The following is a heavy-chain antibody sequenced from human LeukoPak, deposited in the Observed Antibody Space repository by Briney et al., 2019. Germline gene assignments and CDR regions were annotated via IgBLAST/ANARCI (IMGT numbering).Heavy chain of an antibody. J-gene: IGHJ4*02. CDR1: GFSFSTYT. CDR2: ISGSGSYI. V-gene: IGHV3-21*01. D-gene: IGHD3-3*02. Sequence: GESLRLPCAASGFSFSTYTMNWARQAPGKGLEWVSSISGSGSYIYYSDSVKGRFTISRDNAKNSLSLQMNSLRAEDTAIYYCASHFWNYYRIDYWGQGILVTVSS. CDR3: ASHFWNYYRIDY.